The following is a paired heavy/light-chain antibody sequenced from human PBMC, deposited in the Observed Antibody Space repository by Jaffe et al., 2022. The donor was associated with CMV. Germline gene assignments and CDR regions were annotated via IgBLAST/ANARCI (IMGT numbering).Heavy chain of an antibody. J-gene: IGHJ6*02. CDR3: TTGLGGGSSWYRYYYYYGMDV. V-gene: IGHV3-15*01. D-gene: IGHD6-13*01. CDR2: IKSKTDGGTT. CDR1: GFTFSNAW. Sequence: EVQLVESGGGLVKPGGSLRLSCAASGFTFSNAWMSWVRQAPGKGLEWVGRIKSKTDGGTTDYAAPVKGRFTISRDDSKNTLYLQMNSLKTEDTAVYYCTTGLGGGSSWYRYYYYYGMDVWGQGTTVTVSS.
Light chain of an antibody. CDR2: GAS. CDR1: QSVSSSY. Sequence: EIVLTQSPGTLSLSPGERATLSCRASQSVSSSYLAWYQQKPGQAPRLLIYGASSRATGIPDRFSGSGSGTDFTLTISRLEPEDFAVYYCQQYGSSHFGGGTKVEIK. V-gene: IGKV3-20*01. CDR3: QQYGSSH. J-gene: IGKJ4*01.